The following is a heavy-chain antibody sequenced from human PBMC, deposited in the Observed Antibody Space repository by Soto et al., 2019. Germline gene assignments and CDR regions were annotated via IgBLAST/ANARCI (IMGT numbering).Heavy chain of an antibody. V-gene: IGHV3-33*01. D-gene: IGHD3-10*01. CDR2: IWYDGSNK. CDR1: GFTFSSYG. CDR3: ARDPSPMVRDYYYYGMDV. Sequence: GGSLRLSCAASGFTFSSYGMHWVRQAPGKGLEWVAVIWYDGSNKNYADSVKGRFTISRDNSKNTLYLQMNSLRAEDTAVYYCARDPSPMVRDYYYYGMDVWGQGTTVTVSS. J-gene: IGHJ6*02.